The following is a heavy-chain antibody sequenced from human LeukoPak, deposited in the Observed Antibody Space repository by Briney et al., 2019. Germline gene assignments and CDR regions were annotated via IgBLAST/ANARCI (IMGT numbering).Heavy chain of an antibody. V-gene: IGHV3-74*01. Sequence: GGSLRLSCTGSIFTFSNYWIHWVRQVPGRGLLWVARVNRAGASIVYADSVEGRFTISRGNAQNTVYLQMNSLRPDDTAVYYCVADSGNRSGGDFWGQGALVTVSS. CDR2: VNRAGASI. CDR3: VADSGNRSGGDF. CDR1: IFTFSNYW. J-gene: IGHJ4*02. D-gene: IGHD1-26*01.